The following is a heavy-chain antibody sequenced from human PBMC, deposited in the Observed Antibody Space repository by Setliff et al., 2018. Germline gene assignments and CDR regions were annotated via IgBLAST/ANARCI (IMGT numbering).Heavy chain of an antibody. D-gene: IGHD1-26*01. CDR1: GFTFSSYE. Sequence: GGSLRLSCAASGFTFSSYEMNWVRQAPGKGLEWVGRIKSKTDGGTTDYAAPVKGRFTISRDDSKNTLYVQMNSLKTEDTAVYFCTTEWDGTYPFDYWGQGTLVTVSS. CDR2: IKSKTDGGTT. V-gene: IGHV3-15*01. J-gene: IGHJ4*02. CDR3: TTEWDGTYPFDY.